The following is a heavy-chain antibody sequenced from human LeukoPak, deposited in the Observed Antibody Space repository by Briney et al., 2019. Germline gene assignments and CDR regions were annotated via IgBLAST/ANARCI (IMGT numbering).Heavy chain of an antibody. J-gene: IGHJ4*02. CDR3: AKVKDFWSGYRGIWGYHFDY. D-gene: IGHD3-3*01. V-gene: IGHV3-23*01. CDR1: GFTFSTSA. Sequence: GGTLRLSCAPSGFTFSTSAMTWVRPATGQGMGWVAGISCIGVNDYATSVRGRFHISRDNSKTRMYLQMNSLRAEDTAVYYCAKVKDFWSGYRGIWGYHFDYWGQGTLVTVSS. CDR2: ISCIGVN.